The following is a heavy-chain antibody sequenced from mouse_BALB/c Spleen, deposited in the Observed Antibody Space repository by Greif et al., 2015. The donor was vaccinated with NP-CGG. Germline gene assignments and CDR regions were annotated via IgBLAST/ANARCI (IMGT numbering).Heavy chain of an antibody. J-gene: IGHJ2*01. CDR3: AKSGDYDNSFDY. Sequence: VQGVESGSVLVRPGASVKLSCKASGYTFTGSWMHWAKQRPGQGLEWIGEIHPNSGNINYDEKFKGKATLTVDTSSSTAYVDLSSLTSEDSAAYYCAKSGDYDNSFDYWGQGTTLTVSS. CDR2: IHPNSGNI. V-gene: IGHV1S130*01. CDR1: GYTFTGSW. D-gene: IGHD2-4*01.